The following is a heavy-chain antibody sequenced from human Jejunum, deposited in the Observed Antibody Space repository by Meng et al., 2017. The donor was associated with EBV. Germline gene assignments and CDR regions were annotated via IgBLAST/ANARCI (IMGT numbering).Heavy chain of an antibody. D-gene: IGHD3-22*01. J-gene: IGHJ4*02. CDR3: AFNGYHRESTGYSSLDS. CDR1: GHKCCEYT. Sequence: AQVWAAGAEVEKAGASVNVSFKASGHKCCEYTMHWERQATGQGLERMGWINAGDCNTQYSQKFPGRVTITSDTSAYTAYMYLSRLKSEDIAEYSFAFNGYHRESTGYSSLDSWGQGTLVTVSS. CDR2: INAGDCNT. V-gene: IGHV1-3*01.